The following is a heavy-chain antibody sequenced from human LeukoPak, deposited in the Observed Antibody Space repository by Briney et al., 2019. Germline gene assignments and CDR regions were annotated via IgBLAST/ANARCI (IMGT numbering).Heavy chain of an antibody. J-gene: IGHJ4*02. CDR3: ARSNWNDRYFDY. V-gene: IGHV3-64*01. CDR2: ISSHGGST. CDR1: GFTFSNYA. D-gene: IGHD1-20*01. Sequence: AGSLRLSCAASGFTFSNYAMHWVRQAPGKGLEYVSAISSHGGSTYYANSVKGRFTISRDNSKNTLSLQLGSLRAEDMAVYYCARSNWNDRYFDYWGQGTLVTVSS.